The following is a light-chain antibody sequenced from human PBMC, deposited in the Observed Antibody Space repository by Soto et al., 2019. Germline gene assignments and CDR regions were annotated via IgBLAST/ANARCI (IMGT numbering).Light chain of an antibody. CDR2: AAS. CDR3: QQLKSYPIT. CDR1: QGISTY. V-gene: IGKV1-9*01. Sequence: DIQLTQSPSFLSASVGDRVTITCRASQGISTYLAWYQQKPGKAPKLLIYAASTLQSGVPSRFSGSASGTEFILTISSLQPEDFATYYCQQLKSYPITFGQGTRLEIK. J-gene: IGKJ5*01.